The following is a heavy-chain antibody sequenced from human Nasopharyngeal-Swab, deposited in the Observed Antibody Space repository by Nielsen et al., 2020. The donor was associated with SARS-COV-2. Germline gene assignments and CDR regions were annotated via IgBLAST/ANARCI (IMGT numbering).Heavy chain of an antibody. CDR2: IWYDGSNK. CDR3: ARDIGLWERQLPDY. J-gene: IGHJ4*02. D-gene: IGHD6-13*01. V-gene: IGHV3-33*01. Sequence: WIRQPPGKGLEWVAVIWYDGSNKYYADSVKGRFTISRDNSKNTLYLQMNSLRAEDTAVYYCARDIGLWERQLPDYWGQGTLVTVSS.